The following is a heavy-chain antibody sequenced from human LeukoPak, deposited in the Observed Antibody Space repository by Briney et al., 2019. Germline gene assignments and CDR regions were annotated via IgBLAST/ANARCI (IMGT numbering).Heavy chain of an antibody. V-gene: IGHV4-34*01. CDR2: INHSGST. Sequence: SETLSLTCAVYGGSFSGYYWSWIRQPPGKGLEWIGEINHSGSTNYNPSLKSRVTISVDTSKNQFSLKLSSVTAADTAVYYCARGYWSCGSCYSRGRYYYYGMVVWGQGTTVTVSS. CDR3: ARGYWSCGSCYSRGRYYYYGMVV. J-gene: IGHJ6*02. CDR1: GGSFSGYY. D-gene: IGHD2-15*01.